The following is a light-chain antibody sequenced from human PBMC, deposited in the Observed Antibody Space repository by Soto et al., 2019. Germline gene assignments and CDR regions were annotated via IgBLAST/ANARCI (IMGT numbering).Light chain of an antibody. CDR3: QQYGDSPVT. CDR2: DAS. Sequence: EIVLTQSPGSLSLSPGERATLSCRASQSVNFYLAWYQQKPGQAPRLFISDASSRATDVPDRFIGSGSGTDFSLTISRLEPEDFAVYHCQQYGDSPVTFGQGTKVDIK. CDR1: QSVNFY. V-gene: IGKV3-20*01. J-gene: IGKJ1*01.